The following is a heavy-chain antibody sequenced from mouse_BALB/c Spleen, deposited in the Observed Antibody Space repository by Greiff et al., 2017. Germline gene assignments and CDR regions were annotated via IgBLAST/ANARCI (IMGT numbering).Heavy chain of an antibody. CDR3: ARENYDYLGFAY. Sequence: VQLQQSGPGLVKPSQSLSLTCTVTGYSITSDYAWNWIRQFPGNKLEWMGYISYSGSTSYNPSLKSRISITRDTSKNQFFLQLNSVTTEDTATYYCARENYDYLGFAYWGQGTLVTVSA. CDR1: GYSITSDYA. V-gene: IGHV3-2*02. J-gene: IGHJ3*01. D-gene: IGHD2-4*01. CDR2: ISYSGST.